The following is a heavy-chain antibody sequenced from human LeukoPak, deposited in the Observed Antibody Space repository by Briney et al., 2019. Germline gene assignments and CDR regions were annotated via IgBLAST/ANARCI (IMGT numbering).Heavy chain of an antibody. J-gene: IGHJ6*03. CDR3: ARVIGSGWSYYYYYYYMDV. V-gene: IGHV1-8*01. D-gene: IGHD6-19*01. CDR1: GYTFTSYD. CDR2: MNPNSGNT. Sequence: GASVKVSCIAYGYTFTSYDINWVRQATGQGLEWMGWMNPNSGNTGYVQKFQGRVTMTRNTSISTAYMELSSLRCEDTAVYYWARVIGSGWSYYYYYYYMDVWGKGNTVTISS.